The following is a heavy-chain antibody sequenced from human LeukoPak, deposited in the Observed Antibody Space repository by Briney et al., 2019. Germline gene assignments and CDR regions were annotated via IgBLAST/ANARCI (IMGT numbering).Heavy chain of an antibody. CDR1: GFTFSSHS. J-gene: IGHJ2*01. Sequence: GGSLRLSCAASGFTFSSHSMNWVRQAPGKGLEWVSSISTSSSYIYYADSVKGRFTISRDNAKNSLYLQMNSLRAEDTAVYYCARAKSYCTNGVCLKINYWYFDLWGRGTLVTVSS. CDR2: ISTSSSYI. CDR3: ARAKSYCTNGVCLKINYWYFDL. D-gene: IGHD2-8*01. V-gene: IGHV3-21*01.